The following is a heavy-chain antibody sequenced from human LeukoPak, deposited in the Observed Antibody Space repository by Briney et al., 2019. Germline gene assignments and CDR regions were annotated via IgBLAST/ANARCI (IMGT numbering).Heavy chain of an antibody. CDR3: AIHRGRRAARGAAPLSNYYMDV. J-gene: IGHJ6*03. D-gene: IGHD3-10*01. CDR2: LRYTGDP. Sequence: TSETLSLTYAVSGQYVSGTYFWGWIRQPPGKGPEWIWGLRYTGDPHLNSSLKSPIPLSIGTSKKPVSLRLDPGTPPDTGIFYLAIHRGRRAARGAAPLSNYYMDVWGRGTTVTVSS. V-gene: IGHV4-38-2*01. CDR1: GQYVSGTYF.